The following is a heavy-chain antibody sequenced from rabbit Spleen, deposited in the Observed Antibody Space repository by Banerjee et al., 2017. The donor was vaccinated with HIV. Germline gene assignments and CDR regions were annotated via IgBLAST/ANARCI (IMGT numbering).Heavy chain of an antibody. V-gene: IGHV1S45*01. CDR2: INAVTGKA. J-gene: IGHJ6*01. Sequence: QEQLEESGGGLVKPEGSLKLSCTASGFSFSNKAVMCWVRQAPGKGLEWIACINAVTGKAVYASWAKGRFTISKTSSTTVTLQMTSLTAADTATYFCARDTSSSFSSYGMDLWGPGTLVTVS. CDR1: GFSFSNKAV. CDR3: ARDTSSSFSSYGMDL. D-gene: IGHD1-1*01.